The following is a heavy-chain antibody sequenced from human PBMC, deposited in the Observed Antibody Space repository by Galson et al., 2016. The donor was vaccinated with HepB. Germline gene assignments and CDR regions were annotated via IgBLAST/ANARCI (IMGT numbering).Heavy chain of an antibody. CDR1: GGRFNNYA. J-gene: IGHJ4*02. Sequence: SVKVSCKASGGRFNNYAISWMRQAPGQGPEWMGGIISIFTSARYAQKFQGRVIITADESTNIVYMELSSLRSDDTAVYHFARGGPQVDGYIHLSFDLWGLGTLVTVSS. D-gene: IGHD5-12*01. CDR2: IISIFTSA. V-gene: IGHV1-69*13. CDR3: ARGGPQVDGYIHLSFDL.